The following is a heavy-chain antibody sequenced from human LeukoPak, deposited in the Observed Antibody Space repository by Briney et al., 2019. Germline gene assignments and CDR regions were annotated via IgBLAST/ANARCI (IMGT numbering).Heavy chain of an antibody. D-gene: IGHD4-17*01. CDR3: AREDYGDYEYWFDP. Sequence: GGSLRLSCAASGFTFSSYDMHWVRQATGKGLEWVSAIGTAGDTYYPGSVKGRFTISRENAKNSLYLQMNSLRAGDTAVYYCAREDYGDYEYWFDPWGQGTLVTVSS. V-gene: IGHV3-13*01. CDR2: IGTAGDT. J-gene: IGHJ5*02. CDR1: GFTFSSYD.